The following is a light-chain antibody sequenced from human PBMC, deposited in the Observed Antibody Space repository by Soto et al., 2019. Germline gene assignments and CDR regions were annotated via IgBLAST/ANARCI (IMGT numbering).Light chain of an antibody. CDR3: HHYGSSPRT. V-gene: IGKV3-20*01. CDR1: QSVSSSY. CDR2: GAS. Sequence: EIVLTQSPGTLSLSPGERATLSCRASQSVSSSYLAWYQQKPGQAPRLLIYGASSRATGIPGSFSGSGSGTDFTLTISRLEPEDVEVYYRHHYGSSPRTFGQGTKVEIK. J-gene: IGKJ1*01.